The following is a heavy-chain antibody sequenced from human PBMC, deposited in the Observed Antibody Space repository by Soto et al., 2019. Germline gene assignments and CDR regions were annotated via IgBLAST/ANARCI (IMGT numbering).Heavy chain of an antibody. J-gene: IGHJ5*02. V-gene: IGHV3-33*01. CDR1: GFTFSSYG. CDR3: AREIVDTNADYYDSSGYPYNWFDP. CDR2: IWYDGSNK. Sequence: PGGSLRLSCAASGFTFSSYGMHWVRQAPGKGLEWVAVIWYDGSNKYYADSVKGRFTISRDNSKNTLYLQMNSLRAEDTAVYYCAREIVDTNADYYDSSGYPYNWFDPWGQGTLVTVSS. D-gene: IGHD3-22*01.